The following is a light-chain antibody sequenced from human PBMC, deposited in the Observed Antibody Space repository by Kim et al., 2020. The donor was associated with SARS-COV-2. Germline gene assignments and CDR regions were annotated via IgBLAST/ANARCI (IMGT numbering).Light chain of an antibody. CDR2: DAS. Sequence: PGEPATLSCRASQSVRTYLVWYQQKPAQAPRLLIYDASNRATGIPARFSGSGSGADFTLTISSLEPEDFAVYYCQHRGNWPTFGQGTRLEIK. V-gene: IGKV3-11*01. CDR3: QHRGNWPT. CDR1: QSVRTY. J-gene: IGKJ5*01.